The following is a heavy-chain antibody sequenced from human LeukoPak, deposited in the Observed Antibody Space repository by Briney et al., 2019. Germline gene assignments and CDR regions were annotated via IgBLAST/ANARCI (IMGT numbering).Heavy chain of an antibody. CDR2: INHRGST. V-gene: IGHV4-34*01. Sequence: SETLSLTSAVYGGSFIGYYWSWIRHPPGKGLEWIGEINHRGSTNYNPSLKSRVTISVDTSKNQFSLKLSSVTAADTAVYYCARGRYSYGYYYFDYWGQGTLVTVSS. CDR1: GGSFIGYY. J-gene: IGHJ4*02. CDR3: ARGRYSYGYYYFDY. D-gene: IGHD5-18*01.